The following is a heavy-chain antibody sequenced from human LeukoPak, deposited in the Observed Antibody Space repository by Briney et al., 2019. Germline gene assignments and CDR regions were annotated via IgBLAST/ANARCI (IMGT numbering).Heavy chain of an antibody. D-gene: IGHD6-19*01. CDR2: ISGSGGST. CDR1: GFTFSSHA. CDR3: AKANTQWLVRGYYFDY. V-gene: IGHV3-23*01. Sequence: GGSLRLSCAASGFTFSSHAMSWVRQAPGKGLEWVSAISGSGGSTYYADSVKGRFTISRDNSKNTLYLQMNSLRAEDTAVYYCAKANTQWLVRGYYFDYWGQGTLVTVSS. J-gene: IGHJ4*02.